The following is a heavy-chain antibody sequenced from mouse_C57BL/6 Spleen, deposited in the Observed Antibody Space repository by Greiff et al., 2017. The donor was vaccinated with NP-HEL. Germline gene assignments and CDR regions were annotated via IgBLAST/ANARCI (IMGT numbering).Heavy chain of an antibody. Sequence: EVQVVESGGGLVKPGGSLKLSCAASGFTFSSYAMSWVRQTPEKRLEWVASISDGGSYTYYPDNVKGRFTISRDNAKNNLYLQMSHLKSEDTAMYYCARASDAMDYWGQGTSVTVSS. CDR1: GFTFSSYA. CDR2: ISDGGSYT. J-gene: IGHJ4*01. CDR3: ARASDAMDY. V-gene: IGHV5-4*01.